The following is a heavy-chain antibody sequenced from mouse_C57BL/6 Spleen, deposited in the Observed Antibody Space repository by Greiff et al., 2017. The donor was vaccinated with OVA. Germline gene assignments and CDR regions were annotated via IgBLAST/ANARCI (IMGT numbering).Heavy chain of an antibody. D-gene: IGHD2-3*01. CDR1: GYTFTSYW. Sequence: QVQLQQPGAELVKPGASVKVSCKASGYTFTSYWMHWVKQRPGQGLEWIGRIHPSDSDTNYNQKFKGKATLTVDKSSSTAYMQLSSLTSEDSAVYYCAIPSYDGYYPYYFDYWGQGTTLTVSS. CDR3: AIPSYDGYYPYYFDY. CDR2: IHPSDSDT. V-gene: IGHV1-74*01. J-gene: IGHJ2*01.